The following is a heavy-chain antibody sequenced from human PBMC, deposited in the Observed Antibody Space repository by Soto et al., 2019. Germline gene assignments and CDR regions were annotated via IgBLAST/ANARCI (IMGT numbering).Heavy chain of an antibody. D-gene: IGHD2-2*01. CDR1: GFSLSTSGEG. CDR2: IFWDDDK. J-gene: IGHJ5*02. CDR3: AHRRDATVRVPAAISAWFDP. V-gene: IGHV2-5*02. Sequence: SGPTLVNPTQTLTLTCTFSGFSLSTSGEGVGWIRQPPGKALEWLALIFWDDDKRYNSSLRSRLTITKATSKNQVVLTLTNMDPVDTATYYCAHRRDATVRVPAAISAWFDPWGQGAQVTVSS.